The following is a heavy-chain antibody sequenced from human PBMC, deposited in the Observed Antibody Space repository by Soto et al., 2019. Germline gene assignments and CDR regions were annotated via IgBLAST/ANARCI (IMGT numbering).Heavy chain of an antibody. J-gene: IGHJ4*01. D-gene: IGHD6-19*01. V-gene: IGHV1-3*01. CDR1: GYMFTKSA. CDR2: ISGDSGNA. CDR3: ARDGVAAGNINFDY. Sequence: ASVKVSCKASGYMFTKSAMHWVRQAPGQRLEWMGWISGDSGNAKYSPKLQDRVTITRDTSASTAYMELSSLRSEDTALYYCARDGVAAGNINFDYWGQGTLVTVSS.